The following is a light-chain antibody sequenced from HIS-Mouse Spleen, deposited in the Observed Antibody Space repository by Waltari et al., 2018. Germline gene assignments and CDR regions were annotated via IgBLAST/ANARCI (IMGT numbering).Light chain of an antibody. Sequence: AIRMTQSPSSFSASTGDRVTITCRASQGISSYLAWYQQKPGKAPKLLIYAASTLQSGVPSRFSGSGSGTDFTLTISCLQSEDFATYYCQQYYSYPPTFSPGTKVDIK. J-gene: IGKJ3*01. CDR1: QGISSY. V-gene: IGKV1-8*01. CDR2: AAS. CDR3: QQYYSYPPT.